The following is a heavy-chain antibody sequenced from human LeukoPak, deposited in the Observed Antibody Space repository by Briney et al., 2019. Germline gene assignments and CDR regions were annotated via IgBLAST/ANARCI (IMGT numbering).Heavy chain of an antibody. Sequence: SETLSLTCTVSGGSISSSSYYWGWIRQPPGKGLEWIGSIYYSGSTYYNPSLKSRVTISVDTSKNQFSLKLSSVTAADTAVYYCARATYYYYYMDVWGKGTTVTVSS. J-gene: IGHJ6*03. CDR3: ARATYYYYYMDV. CDR1: GGSISSSSYY. CDR2: IYYSGST. V-gene: IGHV4-39*07.